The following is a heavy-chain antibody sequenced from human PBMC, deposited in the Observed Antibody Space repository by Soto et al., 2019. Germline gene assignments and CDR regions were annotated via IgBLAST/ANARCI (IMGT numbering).Heavy chain of an antibody. V-gene: IGHV3-23*01. CDR2: ISGSGGST. D-gene: IGHD2-15*01. CDR1: GFTFSSYA. Sequence: GGSLRHSCAASGFTFSSYATSWVRQAQGKGLERVSAISGSGGSTYYADSVKGRFTISRDNSKNTLYLQMNSLRAEDTAVYYCAKPYCRGGSCYFFDYWGQGTLVTVSS. J-gene: IGHJ4*02. CDR3: AKPYCRGGSCYFFDY.